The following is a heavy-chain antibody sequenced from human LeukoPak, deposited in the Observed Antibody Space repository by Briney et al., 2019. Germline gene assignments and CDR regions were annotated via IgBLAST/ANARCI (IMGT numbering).Heavy chain of an antibody. J-gene: IGHJ4*02. V-gene: IGHV4-59*12. CDR2: IYYTGSI. CDR1: GDSISSYF. Sequence: PSETLSLTCTVSGDSISSYFWSWIRQPPGKGLEWIGFIYYTGSINYNPSLKSRVTISLDTSKNQFSLKLSSVTAADTAVYYCARGPNCSGGSCYLGTPFDYWGRGTLVTVSS. D-gene: IGHD2-15*01. CDR3: ARGPNCSGGSCYLGTPFDY.